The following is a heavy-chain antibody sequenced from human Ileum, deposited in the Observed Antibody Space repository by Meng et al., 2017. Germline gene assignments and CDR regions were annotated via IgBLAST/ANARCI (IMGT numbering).Heavy chain of an antibody. CDR1: GLTISTKW. Sequence: GESLKISCAASGLTISTKWMHWVRQAPGKGLVWVSTMSSDATITTFADSVKDRFTLFRDNAKNSLYLQMNSLRSEDTAVYYCLGSFESWGQGTLVTSPQ. J-gene: IGHJ4*02. V-gene: IGHV3-74*01. CDR3: LGSFES. D-gene: IGHD3-10*01. CDR2: MSSDATIT.